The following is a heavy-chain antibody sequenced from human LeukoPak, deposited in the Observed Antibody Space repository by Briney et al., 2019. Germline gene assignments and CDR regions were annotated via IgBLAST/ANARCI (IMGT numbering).Heavy chain of an antibody. CDR3: AGGARGKYNYFHFPFIGFDY. Sequence: GASVKVSCKASGYTFTSYAMNWVRQAPGQGLEWMGWINTNTGNPTYAQGFTGRFVFSLDTSVSTAYLQISSLKAEYTAVYYCAGGARGKYNYFHFPFIGFDYWGQGTLVTVSP. CDR2: INTNTGNP. D-gene: IGHD1-1*01. V-gene: IGHV7-4-1*02. J-gene: IGHJ4*02. CDR1: GYTFTSYA.